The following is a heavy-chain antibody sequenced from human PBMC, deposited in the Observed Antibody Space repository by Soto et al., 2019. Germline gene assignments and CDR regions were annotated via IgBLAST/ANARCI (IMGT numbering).Heavy chain of an antibody. J-gene: IGHJ6*02. V-gene: IGHV3-53*04. CDR2: LHSGGDT. CDR1: GIPVSSNY. CDR3: ARDGPFSYPPRMAV. Sequence: EVQLVESGGGLVQPGGSLRLSCAASGIPVSSNYMTWVRQAPGKGLEWVSVLHSGGDTYYANSVKGRFTISRHDSTNTLFFKMKTLPPEATAVYYCARDGPFSYPPRMAVWGQGPTVTVSS. D-gene: IGHD3-16*01.